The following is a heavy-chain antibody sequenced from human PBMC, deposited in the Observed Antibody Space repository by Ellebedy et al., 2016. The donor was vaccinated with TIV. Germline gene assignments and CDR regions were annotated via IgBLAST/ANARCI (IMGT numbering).Heavy chain of an antibody. CDR1: GGSVSSGSYY. CDR2: IYYSGST. V-gene: IGHV4-61*01. CDR3: ARGLSGSPAIY. J-gene: IGHJ4*02. Sequence: MPSETLSLTCTVSGGSVSSGSYYWSWIRQPPGKGLEWIGYIYYSGSTNYNPSLKSRVTISVDTSKNQFSLKLSSVTAADTAVYYCARGLSGSPAIYWGQGTLVTVSS. D-gene: IGHD1-26*01.